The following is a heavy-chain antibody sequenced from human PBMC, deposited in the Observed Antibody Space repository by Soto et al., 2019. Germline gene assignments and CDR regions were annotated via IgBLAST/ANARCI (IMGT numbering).Heavy chain of an antibody. V-gene: IGHV6-1*01. D-gene: IGHD6-13*01. Sequence: SQTLSLTCAISGDSVSSNSAAWNWIRQSPSRGLEWLRRTYYRSKWYNDYAVSVKSRITIXXDTSKNQFSLQLNSVTPEDTAVYYCAKGVDSSSWFLVYWGQGTLVTVSS. CDR3: AKGVDSSSWFLVY. J-gene: IGHJ4*02. CDR1: GDSVSSNSAA. CDR2: TYYRSKWYN.